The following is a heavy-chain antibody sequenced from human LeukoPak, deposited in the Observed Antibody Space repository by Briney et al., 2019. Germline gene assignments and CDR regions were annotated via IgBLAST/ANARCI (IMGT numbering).Heavy chain of an antibody. V-gene: IGHV3-33*08. D-gene: IGHD1-7*01. CDR3: LREVDWKYAFDY. Sequence: GGSLRLSCAASGFIVSGDFMSWVRQAPGKGLEWVAVIRPDGSHISYVDPVKGRFTISRDNSNNMLYLQMSSLRAEDTALYYCLREVDWKYAFDYWGRGTLVTVSS. J-gene: IGHJ4*02. CDR2: IRPDGSHI. CDR1: GFIVSGDF.